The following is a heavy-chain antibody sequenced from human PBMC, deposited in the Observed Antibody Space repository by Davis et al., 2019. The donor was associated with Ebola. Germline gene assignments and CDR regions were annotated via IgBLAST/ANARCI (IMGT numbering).Heavy chain of an antibody. CDR2: INHSGST. CDR3: ASLPVDRSIYYYYYYGMDV. CDR1: GGSFSGYY. Sequence: PSETLSLTCAVYGGSFSGYYWSWIRQPPGKGLEWIGEINHSGSTYYNPPLKSRVTISVDTSKNQFSLKLSSVTAADTAVYYCASLPVDRSIYYYYYYGMDVWGKGTTVTVSS. D-gene: IGHD2-21*01. J-gene: IGHJ6*04. V-gene: IGHV4-34*01.